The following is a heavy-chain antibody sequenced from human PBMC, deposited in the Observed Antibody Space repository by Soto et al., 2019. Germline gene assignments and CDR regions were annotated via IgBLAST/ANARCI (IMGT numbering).Heavy chain of an antibody. CDR2: IIPIFGTA. D-gene: IGHD2-15*01. V-gene: IGHV1-69*13. J-gene: IGHJ6*02. CDR3: ARERYCSGGSCYLSYYYGMDV. Sequence: SVKVSCKASGGTFSSYAISWVRQAPGQWLEWMGGIIPIFGTANYAQKFQGRVTITADESTSTAYMELSSLRSEDTAVYYCARERYCSGGSCYLSYYYGMDVWGQGTTVTVSS. CDR1: GGTFSSYA.